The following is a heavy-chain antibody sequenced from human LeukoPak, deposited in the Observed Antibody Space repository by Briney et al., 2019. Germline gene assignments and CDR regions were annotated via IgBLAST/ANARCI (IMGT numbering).Heavy chain of an antibody. D-gene: IGHD6-13*01. CDR3: AKSFFPRQLPSVDY. J-gene: IGHJ4*02. CDR1: GFTFSSYA. Sequence: GGSLRLSCAASGFTFSSYAMSWVRQAPGKGLEWVSAISGSGGSTYYADSVKGRFTISRDNSKNTLYLQMNSLRAEDTAVYYCAKSFFPRQLPSVDYWGQGTLVTVSS. V-gene: IGHV3-23*01. CDR2: ISGSGGST.